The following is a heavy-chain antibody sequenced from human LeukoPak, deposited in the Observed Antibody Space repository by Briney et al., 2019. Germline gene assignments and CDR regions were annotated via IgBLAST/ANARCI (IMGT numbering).Heavy chain of an antibody. CDR3: TGDQPSSGWGFDS. CDR1: GFTFSAYS. J-gene: IGHJ4*02. CDR2: INGRGFSI. D-gene: IGHD6-19*01. Sequence: NTGGSLRLSCATSGFTFSAYSMNWVRHAPGKGLEWVANINGRGFSIHYADSIKGRFTVSRDNTKDLLYLQMTSLRADDTALYYCTGDQPSSGWGFDSWGRGTLVIVSS. V-gene: IGHV3-21*06.